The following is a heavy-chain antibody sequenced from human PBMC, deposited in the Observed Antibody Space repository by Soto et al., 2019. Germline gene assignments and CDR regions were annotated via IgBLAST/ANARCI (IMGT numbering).Heavy chain of an antibody. Sequence: ESGPAGEPTQTLTLTCTLSGFSLSTSGVGVGWIRQPPGKALEWLALIYWDDDKRYSPSLKSRLTITKDTSKNQVVLAMTNMGPEDTATYYCTHPLPVFTYGWDYWGPGTLVTVSS. J-gene: IGHJ4*02. CDR3: THPLPVFTYGWDY. D-gene: IGHD3-10*01. V-gene: IGHV2-5*02. CDR1: GFSLSTSGVG. CDR2: IYWDDDK.